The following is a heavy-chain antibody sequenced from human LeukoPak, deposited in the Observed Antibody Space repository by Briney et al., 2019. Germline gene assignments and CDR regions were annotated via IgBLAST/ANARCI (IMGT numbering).Heavy chain of an antibody. D-gene: IGHD2-8*01. V-gene: IGHV1-18*01. Sequence: GAPVKVSCKASGYTFTSYGISWVRQAPGQGLEWMGWISAYYGNTNYAQKLQGRVTMTTDTSKSTAYMELRSLRSDDTAVYYCARDLGDIVLMVYVDAFDIWGQGTMVTVSS. CDR2: ISAYYGNT. CDR1: GYTFTSYG. J-gene: IGHJ3*02. CDR3: ARDLGDIVLMVYVDAFDI.